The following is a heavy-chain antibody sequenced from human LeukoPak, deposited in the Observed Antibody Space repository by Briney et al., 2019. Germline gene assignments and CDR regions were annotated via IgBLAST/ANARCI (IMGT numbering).Heavy chain of an antibody. Sequence: PSETLSLTCTVSGGSISSSSYYWGWIRQPPGKGLEWIGSIFYSGTTYYNPSLKSRVTISVDTSKNQFSLNLISVTAADTAVYYCARELAVAGTFESWFDPWGQGTLVTVSS. CDR2: IFYSGTT. CDR3: ARELAVAGTFESWFDP. D-gene: IGHD6-19*01. CDR1: GGSISSSSYY. V-gene: IGHV4-39*02. J-gene: IGHJ5*02.